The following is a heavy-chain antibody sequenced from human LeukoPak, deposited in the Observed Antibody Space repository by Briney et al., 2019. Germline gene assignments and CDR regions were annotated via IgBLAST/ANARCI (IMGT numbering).Heavy chain of an antibody. J-gene: IGHJ5*01. CDR1: GGSFSGYY. CDR2: INHSGST. D-gene: IGHD3-22*01. CDR3: ARGGPYDSSGYSLFDS. Sequence: SETLSLTCAVYGGSFSGYYWSWIRQPPGKGLEWIGEINHSGSTNYNPSLKSRVTISVDTSKNQFSLKLSSVTAADTAVYYCARGGPYDSSGYSLFDSWGQGILVTVST. V-gene: IGHV4-34*01.